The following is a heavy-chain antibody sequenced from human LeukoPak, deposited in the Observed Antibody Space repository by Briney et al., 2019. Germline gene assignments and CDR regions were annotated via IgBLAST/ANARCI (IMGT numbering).Heavy chain of an antibody. V-gene: IGHV1-8*01. CDR3: ARHPPRTGDSNS. Sequence: ASVKVSCKTSGYTFTNYDINWVRQATGQGLEWLGWMSPNNGDAGYAQKFQGRVTMTRDTSTNTAYMELSALTSEDTAVYYCARHPPRTGDSNSWGQGALVTVSS. CDR2: MSPNNGDA. D-gene: IGHD7-27*01. J-gene: IGHJ4*02. CDR1: GYTFTNYD.